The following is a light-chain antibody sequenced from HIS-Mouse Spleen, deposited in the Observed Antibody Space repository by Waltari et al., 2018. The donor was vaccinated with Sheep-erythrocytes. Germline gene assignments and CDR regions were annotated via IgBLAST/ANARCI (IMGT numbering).Light chain of an antibody. J-gene: IGLJ1*01. CDR1: NIGSNS. V-gene: IGLV3-21*02. Sequence: SYVLTQPPSVSVAPGQTARITCGGNNIGSNSVHWYQQKPGPAPVLVVYDDSDRPSGIPERFSGSNSGNTATLTISRVEAGDEADYYCQVWDSSSDHPYVFGTGTKVTVL. CDR3: QVWDSSSDHPYV. CDR2: DDS.